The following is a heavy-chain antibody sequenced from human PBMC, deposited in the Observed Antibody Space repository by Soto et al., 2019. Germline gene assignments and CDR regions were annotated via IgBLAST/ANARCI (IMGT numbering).Heavy chain of an antibody. V-gene: IGHV1-69*13. CDR1: GGTFSSYV. J-gene: IGHJ6*02. CDR3: ARDPRYDCSSTSCSSYYYYGMDV. CDR2: IIPIFGTA. D-gene: IGHD2-2*01. Sequence: SVKVSCKASGGTFSSYVISWVRQAPGQGLEWMGGIIPIFGTANYAQKFQGRVTITADESTSTAYMELSSLRSEDTAVYYCARDPRYDCSSTSCSSYYYYGMDVWGQGTTVTVSS.